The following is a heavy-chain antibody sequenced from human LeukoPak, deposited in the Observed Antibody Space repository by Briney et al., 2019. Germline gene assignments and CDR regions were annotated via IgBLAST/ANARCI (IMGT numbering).Heavy chain of an antibody. D-gene: IGHD3-9*01. J-gene: IGHJ3*02. CDR3: ARSRVLRYFDWLLVVGGDNDAFDI. Sequence: ASVKVSCKASGYTFTSYGISWVRQAPGQGLEWMGWIGAYNGNTNYAQKLQGRVTMTTDTSTSTAYMELRSLRSDDTAVYYCARSRVLRYFDWLLVVGGDNDAFDIWGQGTMVTVSS. CDR2: IGAYNGNT. V-gene: IGHV1-18*01. CDR1: GYTFTSYG.